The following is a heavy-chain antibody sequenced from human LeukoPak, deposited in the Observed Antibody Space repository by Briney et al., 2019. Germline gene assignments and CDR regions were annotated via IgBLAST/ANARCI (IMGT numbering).Heavy chain of an antibody. D-gene: IGHD2-21*02. Sequence: PGGSLRLSCAASGFTFRSYAMSWVRQAPGKGLEWVSAISDSGFSTYYADSAKGRFTISRDNSKNRLYLQVNSLRAEDTAVYYCVVVTGTWWGQGTLVTVSS. V-gene: IGHV3-23*01. CDR3: VVVTGTW. CDR2: ISDSGFST. CDR1: GFTFRSYA. J-gene: IGHJ4*02.